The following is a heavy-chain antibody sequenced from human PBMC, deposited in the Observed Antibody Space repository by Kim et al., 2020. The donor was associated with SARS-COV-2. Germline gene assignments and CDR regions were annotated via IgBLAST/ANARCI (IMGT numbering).Heavy chain of an antibody. V-gene: IGHV3-15*01. J-gene: IGHJ4*02. CDR3: TTDAPALLDY. D-gene: IGHD1-26*01. CDR2: TA. Sequence: TAEYAAPVKGRFTISRHGSKNTLYLQMNSLKTEDTAVYYCTTDAPALLDYWGQGTLVTVSS.